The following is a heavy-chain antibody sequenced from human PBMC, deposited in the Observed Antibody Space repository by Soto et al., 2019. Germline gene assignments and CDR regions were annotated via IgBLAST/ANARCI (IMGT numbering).Heavy chain of an antibody. V-gene: IGHV4-4*07. D-gene: IGHD4-17*01. Sequence: KASETLSLTCTVSGGSIISYYWSWLRQPAGKGLEWIGRIYSTGTTTYNPALKSRVTMSVDRSKNQFSLKLTSVTAADTAVYYCAREAGDDYGDFDDYWGQGTQVTVSS. CDR3: AREAGDDYGDFDDY. J-gene: IGHJ4*02. CDR1: GGSIISYY. CDR2: IYSTGTT.